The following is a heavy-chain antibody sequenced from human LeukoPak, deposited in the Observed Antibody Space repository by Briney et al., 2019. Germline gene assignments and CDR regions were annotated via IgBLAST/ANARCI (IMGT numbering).Heavy chain of an antibody. V-gene: IGHV1-2*06. CDR3: ARARTYYDSSGEYFDY. Sequence: SVKVSCKASGYTFTGYYMHWVRQAPGQGLEWMGRINPNSGGSNYAQKFQGRVTMTRDTSISTAYMELSRLRSDDTAVYYCARARTYYDSSGEYFDYWGQGTLVTVSS. CDR1: GYTFTGYY. J-gene: IGHJ4*02. CDR2: INPNSGGS. D-gene: IGHD3-22*01.